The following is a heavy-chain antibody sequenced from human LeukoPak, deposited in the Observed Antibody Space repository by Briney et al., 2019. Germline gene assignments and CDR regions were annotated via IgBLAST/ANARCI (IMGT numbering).Heavy chain of an antibody. CDR1: GFTFSDYY. V-gene: IGHV3-11*04. CDR2: ISSSGSTV. D-gene: IGHD5-18*01. Sequence: PGGSLRLSCEASGFTFSDYYMSWIRQAPGKGLEWVSYISSSGSTVYYADSVKGRFTISRDNAKNSLYLQMNSLRAEDTAVYYCARSLDTAMEFFDYWGPGTLVTVSS. J-gene: IGHJ4*02. CDR3: ARSLDTAMEFFDY.